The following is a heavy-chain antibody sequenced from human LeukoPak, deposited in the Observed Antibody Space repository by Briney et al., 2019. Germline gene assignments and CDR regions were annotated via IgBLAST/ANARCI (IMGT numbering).Heavy chain of an antibody. V-gene: IGHV3-23*01. D-gene: IGHD1-26*01. Sequence: GGSLRLSCAASGFTFSSYAMSWVRQAPGKGLEWVSAISGSGGSTYYADSVKGRFTISRDNSKNTLYLQMNSLRAEDTAVYYCAKDFSGRYPTSRDFDYWGQGTLVTISS. J-gene: IGHJ4*02. CDR2: ISGSGGST. CDR1: GFTFSSYA. CDR3: AKDFSGRYPTSRDFDY.